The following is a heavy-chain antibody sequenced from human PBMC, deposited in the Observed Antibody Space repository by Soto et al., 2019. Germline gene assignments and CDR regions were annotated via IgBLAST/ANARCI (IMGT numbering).Heavy chain of an antibody. CDR2: ISAYNGNT. Sequence: ASVKVSCKASGYTFTSYGISWVRQAPGQGLEWMGWISAYNGNTNYAQKLQGRVTMTTDTSTSTAYMELRSLRSDDTAVYYCARARTSFDDFWSGYGYWGQGTLVTVSS. D-gene: IGHD3-3*01. CDR3: ARARTSFDDFWSGYGY. J-gene: IGHJ4*02. CDR1: GYTFTSYG. V-gene: IGHV1-18*01.